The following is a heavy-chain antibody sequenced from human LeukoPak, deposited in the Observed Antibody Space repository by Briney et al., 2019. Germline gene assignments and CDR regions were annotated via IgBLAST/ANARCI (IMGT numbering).Heavy chain of an antibody. J-gene: IGHJ4*02. V-gene: IGHV1-18*01. CDR1: GYTFTSYG. D-gene: IGHD3-22*01. Sequence: ASVKISCKASGYTFTSYGISWVRRAPGKGLEWMGWISDYNGNTNYAQKLQGRVTMTTDTSTSTAYMELRSLRSDDTAVYYCARAQGITMIRDDYWGQGTLVTVSS. CDR3: ARAQGITMIRDDY. CDR2: ISDYNGNT.